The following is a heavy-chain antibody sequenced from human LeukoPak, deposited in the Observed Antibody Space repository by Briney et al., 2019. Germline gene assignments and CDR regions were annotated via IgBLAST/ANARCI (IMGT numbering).Heavy chain of an antibody. CDR3: ARLNSPGWFDP. V-gene: IGHV4-39*01. CDR1: GGSISSSSYY. J-gene: IGHJ5*02. CDR2: IYYSGST. D-gene: IGHD4-23*01. Sequence: SETLSLTCTVSGGSISSSSYYWGWIRQPPGKGLEWIGSIYYSGSTYYNPSLKSRVTISVDTSKNQFSLKLSSVTAADTALYCCARLNSPGWFDPWGQGTLVTVSS.